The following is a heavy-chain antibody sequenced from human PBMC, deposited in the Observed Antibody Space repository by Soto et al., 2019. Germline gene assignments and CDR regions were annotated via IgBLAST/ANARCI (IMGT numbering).Heavy chain of an antibody. Sequence: PGGSLRLSCAASGFTFSSYGMHWVRQAPGKGLEWVAVISYDGSNKYYADSVKGRFTISRDNSKNTLYLQMNSLRAEDTAVYYCAGSTVTSYGMDVWGQGTTVTVSS. D-gene: IGHD4-17*01. CDR1: GFTFSSYG. CDR2: ISYDGSNK. CDR3: AGSTVTSYGMDV. V-gene: IGHV3-30*03. J-gene: IGHJ6*02.